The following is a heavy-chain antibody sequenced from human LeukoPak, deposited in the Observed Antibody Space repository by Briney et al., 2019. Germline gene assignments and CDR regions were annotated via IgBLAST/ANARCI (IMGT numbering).Heavy chain of an antibody. CDR3: ARRAGEYSHPYDY. J-gene: IGHJ4*02. CDR2: IYSGGNT. D-gene: IGHD4-17*01. CDR1: GFTVSINS. Sequence: GGSLRLSCTVSGFTVSINSMSWVRQAPGEGLEWVSSIYSGGNTHYSDSVKGRFTISRDNSKNTLYLQMNSLRAEDTAVYYCARRAGEYSHPYDYWGQGTLVTVSS. V-gene: IGHV3-53*01.